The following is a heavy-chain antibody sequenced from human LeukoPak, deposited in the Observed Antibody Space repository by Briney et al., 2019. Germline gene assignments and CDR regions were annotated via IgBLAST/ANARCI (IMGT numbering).Heavy chain of an antibody. J-gene: IGHJ4*02. CDR3: ARDNKWNYPDY. CDR2: ISGDGSTT. Sequence: GGSLRLSCAASGFTFSSYWMHWVRQAPGKGLVWVSRISGDGSTTRYADSVKGRFTISRDNAKNTLFLQMSSLRAEDTAVYYCARDNKWNYPDYWGEGRLATVSS. CDR1: GFTFSSYW. D-gene: IGHD1-7*01. V-gene: IGHV3-74*01.